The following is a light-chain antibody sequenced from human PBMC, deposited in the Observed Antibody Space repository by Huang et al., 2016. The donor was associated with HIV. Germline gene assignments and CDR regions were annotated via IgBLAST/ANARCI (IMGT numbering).Light chain of an antibody. V-gene: IGKV1-9*01. CDR1: QDISSY. Sequence: IQLTQSPSSLSASVGDRVTITCRASQDISSYLAWYQQKPGKAPKLLIDAASTLESGVPSRFRGSGSGTDFTLTINNLQPEDFATYYCLQLNSYPGTFGPGTNVDV. J-gene: IGKJ3*01. CDR2: AAS. CDR3: LQLNSYPGT.